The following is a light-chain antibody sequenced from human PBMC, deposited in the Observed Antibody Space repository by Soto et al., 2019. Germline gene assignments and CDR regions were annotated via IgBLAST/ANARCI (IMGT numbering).Light chain of an antibody. CDR3: QQRSNWPPTIT. V-gene: IGKV3-11*01. CDR2: GAS. Sequence: EIVLTQSPGTLSLSPGERATLSCRASQSVSSNLAWYQQKPGQAPRLLIYGASTRATGIPARFSGSGSGTDFTLTISSLEPEDFAVYYCQQRSNWPPTITFGQGTRLEIK. CDR1: QSVSSN. J-gene: IGKJ5*01.